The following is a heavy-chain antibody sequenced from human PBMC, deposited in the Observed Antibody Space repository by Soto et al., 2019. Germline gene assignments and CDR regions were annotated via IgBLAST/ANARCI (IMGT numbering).Heavy chain of an antibody. J-gene: IGHJ4*02. CDR1: GYTFTSYC. CDR3: ATNDAIRRNAPDY. Sequence: GESLKISCKGSGYTFTSYCISWVRQLPGKGLEWMGKIDPSDSDTKYSPSFQGHVTISADKSINTAFLQWSSLKASDTAMYYCATNDAIRRNAPDYLGQGTLVTVSS. CDR2: IDPSDSDT. V-gene: IGHV5-10-1*01. D-gene: IGHD1-1*01.